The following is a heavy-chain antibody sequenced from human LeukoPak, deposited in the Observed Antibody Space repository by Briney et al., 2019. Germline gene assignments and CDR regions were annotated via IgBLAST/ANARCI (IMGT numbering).Heavy chain of an antibody. J-gene: IGHJ3*02. D-gene: IGHD3-22*01. V-gene: IGHV3-23*01. CDR3: AKAYYYDSSGYSPTDHDAYDI. Sequence: TGGSLRLSCAASGFTFISHVMIWVRQAPGKGLEWVASISGSDASTYYADSVRGRFTISRDNSKDTLYLQLNSLRAEDTAVYYCAKAYYYDSSGYSPTDHDAYDIWGQGTMVTVSS. CDR2: ISGSDAST. CDR1: GFTFISHV.